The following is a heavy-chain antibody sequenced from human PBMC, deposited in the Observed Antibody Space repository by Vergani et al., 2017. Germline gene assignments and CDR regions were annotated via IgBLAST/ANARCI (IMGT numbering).Heavy chain of an antibody. CDR2: INAGNGNT. Sequence: QVQLVQSGAEVKKPGASVKVSCKASGYTFTSYAMHWVRQAPGQRLEWMGWINAGNGNTKYSQKFQGRVTITRDTSASTAYMELSRLRSDDTAVYYCARDPDTSGYYGDAFDIWGQGTMVTVSS. V-gene: IGHV1-3*01. CDR1: GYTFTSYA. CDR3: ARDPDTSGYYGDAFDI. D-gene: IGHD3-22*01. J-gene: IGHJ3*02.